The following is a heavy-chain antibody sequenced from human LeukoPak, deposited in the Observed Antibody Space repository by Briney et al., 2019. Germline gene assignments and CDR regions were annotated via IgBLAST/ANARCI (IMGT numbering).Heavy chain of an antibody. CDR1: GGTFSSYA. Sequence: SVKVSCKASGGTFSSYAISWVRQASGQGLEWMGGIIPIFGTANYAQKFQGRVTITTDESTSTAYMELSSLRSEDTAVYYCARGRPNILTGYYPDYWGQGTLVTVSS. D-gene: IGHD3-9*01. V-gene: IGHV1-69*05. CDR2: IIPIFGTA. J-gene: IGHJ4*02. CDR3: ARGRPNILTGYYPDY.